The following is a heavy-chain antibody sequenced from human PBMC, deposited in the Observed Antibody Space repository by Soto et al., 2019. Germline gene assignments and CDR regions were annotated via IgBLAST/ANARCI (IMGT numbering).Heavy chain of an antibody. J-gene: IGHJ4*02. CDR1: GSTVTNYA. CDR2: MNAGSGDT. Sequence: QVHLVQSGAEVQKPGASVKVSCKASGSTVTNYAVHWVRHAPGQSLEWMGWMNAGSGDTKSSQKFQGRVTITRDTSASTVYMELSRLTSEDTAIYYCARGAYDFWSGYQYFDSWVQGSLVTVSA. D-gene: IGHD3-3*01. CDR3: ARGAYDFWSGYQYFDS. V-gene: IGHV1-3*01.